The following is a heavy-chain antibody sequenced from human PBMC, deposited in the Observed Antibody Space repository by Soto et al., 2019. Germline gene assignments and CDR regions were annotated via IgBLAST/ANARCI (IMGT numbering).Heavy chain of an antibody. Sequence: GGSLRLSCAASGFTFSSYSMNWVRQAPGKGLEWVSYISSSSSTIYYADSVKGRFTISRDNAKNSLYLQMNSLRAEDTAVYYCAREWDLSSGRFDAFDIWGQGTMVTVSS. CDR3: AREWDLSSGRFDAFDI. CDR1: GFTFSSYS. J-gene: IGHJ3*02. CDR2: ISSSSSTI. D-gene: IGHD1-26*01. V-gene: IGHV3-48*01.